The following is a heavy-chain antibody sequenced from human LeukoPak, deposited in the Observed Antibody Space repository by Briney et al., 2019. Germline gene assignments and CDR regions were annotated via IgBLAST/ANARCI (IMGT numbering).Heavy chain of an antibody. CDR3: ARRTIFGVVIYFDY. V-gene: IGHV4-38-2*01. CDR1: GYSISSGYY. CDR2: IYHSVST. Sequence: LSETLSLTCAVSGYSISSGYYWGWIRQPPGKGLEWIGSIYHSVSTYYNPSLKSRVTISVDTSKNQFSLKLSSVTAADTAVYYCARRTIFGVVIYFDYWGQGTLVTVSS. J-gene: IGHJ4*02. D-gene: IGHD3-3*01.